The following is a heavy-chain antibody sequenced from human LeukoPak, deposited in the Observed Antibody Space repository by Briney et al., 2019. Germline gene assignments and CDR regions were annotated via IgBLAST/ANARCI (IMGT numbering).Heavy chain of an antibody. CDR3: ARVCGYSSSWFDY. V-gene: IGHV1-2*02. CDR2: INPNSGGT. CDR1: GYTFTGYY. D-gene: IGHD6-13*01. J-gene: IGHJ4*02. Sequence: ASVKVSCKASGYTFTGYYMHWVRQAPGQGLEWMGWINPNSGGTNYAQKFQGRVTMTRDTSISTAYMELSGLRSDDTAVYYCARVCGYSSSWFDYWGQGTLVTVSS.